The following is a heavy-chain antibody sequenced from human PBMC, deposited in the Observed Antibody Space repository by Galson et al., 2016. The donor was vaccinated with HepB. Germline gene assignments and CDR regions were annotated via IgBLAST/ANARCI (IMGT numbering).Heavy chain of an antibody. Sequence: SLRLSCAASGFTVRTLYMSWVRQAPGKGLEWVAVLHSGGSTYHADSVKGRFTVPRDDSKNTVYLQMNSLRVEDTAIYYCAREGFNAFDVWGQGTVVTISS. V-gene: IGHV3-53*01. CDR1: GFTVRTLY. CDR3: AREGFNAFDV. J-gene: IGHJ3*01. CDR2: LHSGGST. D-gene: IGHD3-3*01.